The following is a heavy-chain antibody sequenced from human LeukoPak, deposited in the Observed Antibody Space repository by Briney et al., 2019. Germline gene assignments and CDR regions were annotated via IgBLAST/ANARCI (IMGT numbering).Heavy chain of an antibody. J-gene: IGHJ4*02. V-gene: IGHV4-59*01. CDR2: IYYSGST. D-gene: IGHD6-19*01. CDR3: ARFISVAGTGNFDY. CDR1: GGSIRSYY. Sequence: PSETLSLTCTVSGGSIRSYYWSWIRQPPGKGLEWIGYIYYSGSTNYNPSLKSRVTISVDTSKNQFSLKLSSVTAADTAVYYCARFISVAGTGNFDYWGQGTLVTVSS.